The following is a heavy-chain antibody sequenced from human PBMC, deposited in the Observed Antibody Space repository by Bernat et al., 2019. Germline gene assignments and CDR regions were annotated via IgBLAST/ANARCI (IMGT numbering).Heavy chain of an antibody. CDR1: GFTFSSYS. CDR2: ISSSSSYI. D-gene: IGHD3-22*01. Sequence: EVQLVESGGGLVKPGGSLRLSCAASGFTFSSYSMNWVRQAPGKGLEGVSSISSSSSYIYYADSVKGRFTISRDNAKNSLYLQMNSLRGEDTAVYYCARDKVGSYYDSSGFVDYWGQGTLVTVSS. CDR3: ARDKVGSYYDSSGFVDY. J-gene: IGHJ4*02. V-gene: IGHV3-21*01.